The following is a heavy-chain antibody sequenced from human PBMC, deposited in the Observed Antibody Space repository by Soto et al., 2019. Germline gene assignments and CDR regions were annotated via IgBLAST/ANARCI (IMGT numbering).Heavy chain of an antibody. CDR3: AREGEMPDYYYGLDV. D-gene: IGHD3-16*01. Sequence: QVQLVQSGAEVRKPGASVKVSCKASGYTFTTYGISWVRQAPGQGLEWMGWISGYDGHTKYAQKFQGRIIMTTDTSTGTVYMDTTSLRSNDADVYYWAREGEMPDYYYGLDVWGQGTTVAVSS. V-gene: IGHV1-18*01. J-gene: IGHJ6*02. CDR2: ISGYDGHT. CDR1: GYTFTTYG.